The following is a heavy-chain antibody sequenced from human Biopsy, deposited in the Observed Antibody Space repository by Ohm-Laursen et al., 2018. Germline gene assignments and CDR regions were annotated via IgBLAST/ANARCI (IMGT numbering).Heavy chain of an antibody. Sequence: SQTLSLTCSVSGGSISSSYWSWIRQPPGKGLEWIGYISCSGSTNYNPSLKSRVTISADTSKNQLSLTLSSLTAADTAVYFCAKQWSYYESFTQHYRGDFDYWGQGTLVIVSS. V-gene: IGHV4-59*08. CDR1: GGSISSSY. J-gene: IGHJ4*02. CDR3: AKQWSYYESFTQHYRGDFDY. D-gene: IGHD3-16*01. CDR2: ISCSGST.